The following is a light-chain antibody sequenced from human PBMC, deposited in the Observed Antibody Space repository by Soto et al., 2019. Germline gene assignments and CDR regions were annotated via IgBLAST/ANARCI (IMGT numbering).Light chain of an antibody. CDR3: QHYNNWPLT. Sequence: ETVMSQSPATISVSPGERATLSCRASQSVRNTLAWYQQKPGQAPRLLIYGASTRATGIPARFSGSGSGTEFTLTISSLQSEDFAIYFCQHYNNWPLTFGGGTKVEIK. V-gene: IGKV3-15*01. CDR2: GAS. CDR1: QSVRNT. J-gene: IGKJ4*01.